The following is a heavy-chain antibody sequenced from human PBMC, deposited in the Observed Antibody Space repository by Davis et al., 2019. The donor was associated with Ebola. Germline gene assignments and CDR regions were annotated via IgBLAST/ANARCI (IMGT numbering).Heavy chain of an antibody. V-gene: IGHV3-74*01. J-gene: IGHJ4*02. CDR1: GFTFSSYW. D-gene: IGHD2-21*01. Sequence: GESLKISCAASGFTFSSYWMHWVRQVPGKGLVWVSRINSDGSSTNYADSVKGRFTISRDNSKNTLYLQMNSLRAEDTAVYYCAREVTGVVSYWGQGTLVTVSS. CDR3: AREVTGVVSY. CDR2: INSDGSST.